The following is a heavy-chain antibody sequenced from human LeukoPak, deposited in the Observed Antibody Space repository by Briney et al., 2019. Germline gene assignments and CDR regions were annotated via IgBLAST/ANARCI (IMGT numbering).Heavy chain of an antibody. V-gene: IGHV1-18*01. CDR2: VSGYTGNT. CDR3: ARGEVSASLYYFDF. J-gene: IGHJ4*02. Sequence: GASVKVSCKTSGYTFTTYGVSWVRQAPGHGLEWMGRVSGYTGNTNYAERFQGRVTMTIDASTSTVYMELTNLRSDDTAVYFCARGEVSASLYYFDFWGQGTLVTVS. CDR1: GYTFTTYG. D-gene: IGHD1-14*01.